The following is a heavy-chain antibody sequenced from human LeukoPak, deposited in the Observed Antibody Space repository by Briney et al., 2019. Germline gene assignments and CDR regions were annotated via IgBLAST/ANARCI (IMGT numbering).Heavy chain of an antibody. D-gene: IGHD3/OR15-3a*01. CDR1: GGSISNYF. CDR2: VYYSGST. V-gene: IGHV4-59*08. J-gene: IGHJ4*02. CDR3: ARRAGTGGSDYFDY. Sequence: SGTLSLTCTVSGGSISNYFWSWIRQPPGEGLEWIGYVYYSGSTNYNPSLKSRVTISVETSKNQFSLNLSSVPAADTAVYYCARRAGTGGSDYFDYWGQGTLVTVSS.